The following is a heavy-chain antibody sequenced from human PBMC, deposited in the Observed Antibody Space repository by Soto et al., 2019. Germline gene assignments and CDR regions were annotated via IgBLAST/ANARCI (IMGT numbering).Heavy chain of an antibody. V-gene: IGHV3-49*03. D-gene: IGHD1-7*01. J-gene: IGHJ6*02. Sequence: PGGSLRLSCTASGFTFGDYAMSWFRQAPGKGLEWVGFIRSKAYGGTTEYAASVKGRFTISRDDSKSIAYLQMNSLKTEDTAVYYCTRDLGELQYYYYGMDVWGQGTTVTVPS. CDR1: GFTFGDYA. CDR3: TRDLGELQYYYYGMDV. CDR2: IRSKAYGGTT.